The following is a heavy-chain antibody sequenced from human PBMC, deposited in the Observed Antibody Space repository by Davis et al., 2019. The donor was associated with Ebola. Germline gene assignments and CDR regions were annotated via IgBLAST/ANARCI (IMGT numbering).Heavy chain of an antibody. CDR1: GFAFSDYS. Sequence: GESLKISCAASGFAFSDYSMSWVRQAPGKGLEWVAVISYDGSNKYYADSVKGRFSISRDNSKNTLYLQMNSLRAEDTAVYYCAKDQNLAYYDSSDYYPAVYWGQGTLVTVSS. D-gene: IGHD3-22*01. J-gene: IGHJ4*02. CDR3: AKDQNLAYYDSSDYYPAVY. CDR2: ISYDGSNK. V-gene: IGHV3-30*18.